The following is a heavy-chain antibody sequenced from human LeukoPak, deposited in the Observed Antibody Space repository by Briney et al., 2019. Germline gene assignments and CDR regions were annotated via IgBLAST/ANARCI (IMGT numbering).Heavy chain of an antibody. J-gene: IGHJ4*02. CDR3: ARALRYDSSGFDY. CDR2: IYYSGST. CDR1: GGSISSGDYY. Sequence: SETLSLTCTVSGGSISSGDYYWSWIRQPPGKGLEWIGYIYYSGSTYYNPSLKSPVTISVDTSKNQFSLKLSSVTAADTAVYYCARALRYDSSGFDYWGQGTLVTVSS. D-gene: IGHD3-22*01. V-gene: IGHV4-30-4*01.